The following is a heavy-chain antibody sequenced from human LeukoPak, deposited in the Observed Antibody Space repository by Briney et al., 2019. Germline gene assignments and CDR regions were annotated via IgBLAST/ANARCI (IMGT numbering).Heavy chain of an antibody. CDR2: IKQDGSAK. J-gene: IGHJ4*02. D-gene: IGHD3-22*01. CDR1: GFTFSSYW. Sequence: PGGSLRLSCAASGFTFSSYWMSWVRQAPGKGLEWVANIKQDGSAKYYVDSVKGRFTISRDNAKNSLFLQMNSLRAEDTAVYYCARAEDSGYYFVAIDYWGQGTLVTVSS. V-gene: IGHV3-7*01. CDR3: ARAEDSGYYFVAIDY.